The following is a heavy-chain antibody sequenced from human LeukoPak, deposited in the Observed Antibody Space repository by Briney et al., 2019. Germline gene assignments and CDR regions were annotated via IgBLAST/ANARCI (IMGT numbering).Heavy chain of an antibody. CDR2: IKKDGSEK. V-gene: IGHV3-7*04. J-gene: IGHJ4*02. CDR1: RFTFGSYW. Sequence: GGSLRLSCAASRFTFGSYWMSWVRLTPGKGLEWVANIKKDGSEKYYVDSVKGRFTISRDDAKNSLYLQMNSLRAEDTAVYYCAREGRGLRSPRFGESPRFDSWGQGTLVTVSS. CDR3: AREGRGLRSPRFGESPRFDS. D-gene: IGHD3-10*01.